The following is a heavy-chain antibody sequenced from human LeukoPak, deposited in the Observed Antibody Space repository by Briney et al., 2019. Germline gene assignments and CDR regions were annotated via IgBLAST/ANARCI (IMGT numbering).Heavy chain of an antibody. CDR1: GGSFSGYY. CDR3: ARGRGYYYYYYMDV. V-gene: IGHV4-34*01. J-gene: IGHJ6*03. Sequence: SETLSLTCAVYGGSFSGYYWSWIRQPPGKGLEWIGEINHSGSTNYNPSLKSRVTVSVDTSKNQFSLKLSSVTAADTAVYYCARGRGYYYYYYMDVWGKGTTVTVSS. CDR2: INHSGST. D-gene: IGHD1-26*01.